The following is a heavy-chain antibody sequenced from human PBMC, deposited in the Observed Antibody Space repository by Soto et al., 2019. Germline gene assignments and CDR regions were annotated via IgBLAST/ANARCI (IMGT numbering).Heavy chain of an antibody. V-gene: IGHV4-31*03. CDR2: IYYSGST. Sequence: ASETLSLTCTVSGGSISSGGYYWSWIRQHPGKGLEWIGYIYYSGSTYYNPSLKSRVTISVDTSKNQFSLKLSSVTAADTAVYYCARFGYGSGSWPADYWGQGTLVTVSS. CDR1: GGSISSGGYY. J-gene: IGHJ4*02. D-gene: IGHD3-10*01. CDR3: ARFGYGSGSWPADY.